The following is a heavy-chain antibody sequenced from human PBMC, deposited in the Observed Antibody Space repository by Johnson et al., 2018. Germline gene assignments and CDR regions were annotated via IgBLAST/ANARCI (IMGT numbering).Heavy chain of an antibody. CDR3: AKGGYGGNSDYYYYYYYMDV. CDR2: IRWNSGSI. Sequence: EVQLLESGGGVVRXGGSXRLXCAASGFTFDDYAMHWVRQAPGKGLEWVSGIRWNSGSIGYADSVKGRFTSCRDNAKNSLYLQMYRLRAEDTALYYCAKGGYGGNSDYYYYYYYMDVWGKGTTVTVSS. J-gene: IGHJ6*03. V-gene: IGHV3-9*01. CDR1: GFTFDDYA. D-gene: IGHD4-23*01.